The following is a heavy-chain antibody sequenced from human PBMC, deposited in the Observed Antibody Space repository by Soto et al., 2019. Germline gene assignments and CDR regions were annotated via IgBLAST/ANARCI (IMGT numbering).Heavy chain of an antibody. Sequence: QVQLVASGGGVVQPGRSLRLSCAASGFTFSSYGMHWVRQAPGKGLEWVAVIWYDGSNKYYADSVKGRFTISRDNSKNTLYLQMNSLRAEDTAVYYCARDLTYYDILTGYPQSYYYYGMDVWGQGTTVTVSS. V-gene: IGHV3-33*01. CDR1: GFTFSSYG. J-gene: IGHJ6*02. D-gene: IGHD3-9*01. CDR2: IWYDGSNK. CDR3: ARDLTYYDILTGYPQSYYYYGMDV.